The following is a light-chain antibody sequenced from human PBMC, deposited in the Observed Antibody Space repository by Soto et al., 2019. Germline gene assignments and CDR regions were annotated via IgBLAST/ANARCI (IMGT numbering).Light chain of an antibody. CDR2: GAS. CDR1: QSVSSSY. J-gene: IGKJ2*01. Sequence: EIVLTQSPGTLSLSPGERATLSCRASQSVSSSYLAWDQQKPGQAPRLLIYGASSRATGITDRFSGSGSGTDFTLTISRLEPEDFAVYYCQQYGSSPPYTFGQGTKLEIK. CDR3: QQYGSSPPYT. V-gene: IGKV3-20*01.